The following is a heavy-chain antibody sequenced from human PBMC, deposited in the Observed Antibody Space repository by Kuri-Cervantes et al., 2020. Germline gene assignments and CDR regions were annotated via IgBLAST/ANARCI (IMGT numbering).Heavy chain of an antibody. CDR2: IYYSGST. J-gene: IGHJ6*03. CDR3: ARDRSGGGFYYYMDV. Sequence: SETLSLTCTVSGGSISSGGYYWSWIRQHPGKGLEWIGYIYYSGSTYYNPSLKSRVTISVDTSKNQFSLKLNSVTAADTAVYYCARDRSGGGFYYYMDVWGKGTTVTVSS. V-gene: IGHV4-31*03. CDR1: GGSISSGGYY. D-gene: IGHD1-14*01.